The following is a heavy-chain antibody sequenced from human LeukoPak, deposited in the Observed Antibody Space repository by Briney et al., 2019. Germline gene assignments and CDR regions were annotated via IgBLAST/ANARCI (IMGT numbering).Heavy chain of an antibody. CDR3: AKDLSSSWFEGLDN. D-gene: IGHD6-13*01. CDR2: IWNDGSNK. Sequence: GGSLRLSCAASGFTLSTYGMYWVRQAPGKGLEWVAVIWNDGSNKHYADSVKGRFTISRDNSKNSLDLQMNSLRAEDTAVYYCAKDLSSSWFEGLDNWGQGTLVTVSS. V-gene: IGHV3-33*06. J-gene: IGHJ4*02. CDR1: GFTLSTYG.